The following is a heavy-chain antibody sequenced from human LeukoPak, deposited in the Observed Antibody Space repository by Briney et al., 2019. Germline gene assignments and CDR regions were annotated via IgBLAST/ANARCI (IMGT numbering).Heavy chain of an antibody. V-gene: IGHV3-73*01. CDR1: GFTFSGSA. CDR3: AAPRTVTSPFDY. D-gene: IGHD4-17*01. J-gene: IGHJ4*02. Sequence: GGSLRLSCAASGFTFSGSAVHWVRQASGKGLEWVGRITSKTNSYATAYAVSVKGRFTISRDDSKNTAYLQMSSLKTEDTAVYYCAAPRTVTSPFDYWGQGTLVTVSS. CDR2: ITSKTNSYAT.